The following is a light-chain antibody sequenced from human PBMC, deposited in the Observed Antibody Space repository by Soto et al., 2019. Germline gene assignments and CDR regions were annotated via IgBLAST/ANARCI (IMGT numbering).Light chain of an antibody. CDR2: GAS. CDR1: QSVSSN. Sequence: EIVLTQSPGTLSLSPGERATLSCRASQSVSSNLAWYQQKPGQAPRLLMYGASSRATGIPDRFSGSGSGTEFTLTISSLQSEDSAVYYCQQYNNWPRTFGQGTKVDI. CDR3: QQYNNWPRT. V-gene: IGKV3D-15*01. J-gene: IGKJ1*01.